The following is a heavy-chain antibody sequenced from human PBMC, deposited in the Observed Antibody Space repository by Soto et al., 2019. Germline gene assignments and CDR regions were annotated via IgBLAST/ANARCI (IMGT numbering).Heavy chain of an antibody. CDR1: GYSFTSYW. CDR3: ARVELLWFGELTAYYYYYGMDV. CDR2: IDPSDSYT. Sequence: GESLKISCKGSGYSFTSYWISWVRQMPGKGLEWMGRIDPSDSYTNYSPSFQGHVTISADKSISTAYLQWSSLKASDTAMYYCARVELLWFGELTAYYYYYGMDVWGQGTTVTSP. D-gene: IGHD3-10*01. V-gene: IGHV5-10-1*01. J-gene: IGHJ6*02.